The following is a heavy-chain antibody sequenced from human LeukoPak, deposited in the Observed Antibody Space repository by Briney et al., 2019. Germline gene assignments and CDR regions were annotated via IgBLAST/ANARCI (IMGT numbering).Heavy chain of an antibody. CDR1: GGTFSSYA. CDR2: IIPIFGTA. Sequence: ASVKVSCKASGGTFSSYAISWVRQAPGQGLEWMGGIIPIFGTANYAQKFQGRVTMTTDTSTSTAYMELRSLRSDDTAVYYCARNSGSPPRWFDPWGQGTLVTVSS. J-gene: IGHJ5*02. V-gene: IGHV1-69*05. D-gene: IGHD1-26*01. CDR3: ARNSGSPPRWFDP.